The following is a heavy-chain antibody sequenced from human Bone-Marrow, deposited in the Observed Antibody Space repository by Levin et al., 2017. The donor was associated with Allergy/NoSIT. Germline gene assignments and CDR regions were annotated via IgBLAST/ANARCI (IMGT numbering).Heavy chain of an antibody. V-gene: IGHV3-23*01. CDR1: GFNFRNYA. J-gene: IGHJ4*02. CDR2: INSGGWRR. D-gene: IGHD1-26*01. CDR3: AKDVRGGDTSGRGH. Sequence: QAGGSLRLSCAASGFNFRNYAMSWVRQAPGKGLEWVSDINSGGWRRYYADSVKGRFTISRDNSKNTVYLQMSSLRVGDTAVYYCAKDVRGGDTSGRGHWGQGTLVTVSS.